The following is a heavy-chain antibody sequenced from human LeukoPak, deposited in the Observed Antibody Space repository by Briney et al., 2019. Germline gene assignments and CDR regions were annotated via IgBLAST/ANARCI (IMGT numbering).Heavy chain of an antibody. CDR2: ISGSGGSR. D-gene: IGHD2-15*01. J-gene: IGHJ4*02. CDR3: ARAPVTSCSGVLCYPFDY. Sequence: GGSLRLSCAASGFTFSTYGMSWVRQAPGKGLEWVSGISGSGGSRFYTDSVKGRFTISRDNSKNTLYLQMNSLRAEDTAVYYCARAPVTSCSGVLCYPFDYWGQGTLVTVSS. V-gene: IGHV3-23*01. CDR1: GFTFSTYG.